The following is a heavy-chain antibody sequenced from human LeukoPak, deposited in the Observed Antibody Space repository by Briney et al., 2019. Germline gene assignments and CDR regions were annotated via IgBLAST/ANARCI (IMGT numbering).Heavy chain of an antibody. CDR3: ASPHSTSQYAVDY. CDR1: GFGFRTYW. CDR2: INSDGSST. Sequence: PGGSLRLSCTASGFGFRTYWVHWVCQAPGKGLVWVSRINSDGSSTSYADSVKGRFTISRDNAKNTLYLQMNDLRVEDTAVYYCASPHSTSQYAVDYWGQGTLVTVSS. J-gene: IGHJ4*02. D-gene: IGHD6-13*01. V-gene: IGHV3-74*01.